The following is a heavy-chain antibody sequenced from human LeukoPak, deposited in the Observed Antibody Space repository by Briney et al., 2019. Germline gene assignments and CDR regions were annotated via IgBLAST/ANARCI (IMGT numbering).Heavy chain of an antibody. Sequence: GGSLRLSCAASVFTFDDYAMHWVRQVPGKGLEWVSLISGDSGTIKYAESVKGRFTISRDNIRHSLYLQMNGLRTEDTALYYCAKVGSGWYNFDSWGQGTLVTVSS. CDR1: VFTFDDYA. V-gene: IGHV3-43*02. CDR3: AKVGSGWYNFDS. D-gene: IGHD6-19*01. J-gene: IGHJ4*02. CDR2: ISGDSGTI.